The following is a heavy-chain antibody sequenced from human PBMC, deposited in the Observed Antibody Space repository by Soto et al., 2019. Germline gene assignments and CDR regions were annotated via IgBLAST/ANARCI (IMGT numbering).Heavy chain of an antibody. V-gene: IGHV3-23*01. CDR3: ATYYGSGSYFPDHYYYGMDV. CDR2: LSDSGGST. Sequence: PGGSLRLSCTASGFTFSSHAMTWVRQAPGKGLEWVSGLSDSGGSTYYADSVKGRFTISRDNAKNSLYLQMNSLRAEDTAVYYCATYYGSGSYFPDHYYYGMDVWGQGTTVTVSS. D-gene: IGHD3-10*01. CDR1: GFTFSSHA. J-gene: IGHJ6*02.